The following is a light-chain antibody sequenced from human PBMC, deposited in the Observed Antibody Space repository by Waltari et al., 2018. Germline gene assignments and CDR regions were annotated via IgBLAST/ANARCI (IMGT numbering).Light chain of an antibody. Sequence: QSALTQPPSVSGAPGQRVTISCTGTSSNIGAGYDVHWYQQLLGTGPRLLISGGTNRPSGVPDRFSGSRSGTSASLAITGLQTEDEAHYYCQSYDYSLSGSAVFGGGTKLTVL. CDR1: SSNIGAGYD. J-gene: IGLJ2*01. CDR2: GGT. V-gene: IGLV1-40*01. CDR3: QSYDYSLSGSAV.